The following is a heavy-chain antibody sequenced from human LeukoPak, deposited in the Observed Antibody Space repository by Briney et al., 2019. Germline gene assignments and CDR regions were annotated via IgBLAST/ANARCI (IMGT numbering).Heavy chain of an antibody. V-gene: IGHV1-69*13. J-gene: IGHJ6*02. CDR1: GGTFSSYA. Sequence: ASVKVSCKASGGTFSSYAMSWVRQAPGQGLEWVGGIIPIFGTANYAQKFQGRVTITADESTSTAYMELSSLRSEDTAVYYCATHSRGGYCSSTSCYYYYGMDVRGQGTTVTVSS. CDR3: ATHSRGGYCSSTSCYYYYGMDV. CDR2: IIPIFGTA. D-gene: IGHD2-2*01.